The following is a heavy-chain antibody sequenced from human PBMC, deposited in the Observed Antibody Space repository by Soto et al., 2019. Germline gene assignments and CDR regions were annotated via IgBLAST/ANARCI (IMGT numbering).Heavy chain of an antibody. J-gene: IGHJ4*02. CDR2: IIPIFGTA. D-gene: IGHD3-22*01. V-gene: IGHV1-69*13. Sequence: SVKVSCKASGGTFSSYAISWVRQAPGQGLEWMGGIIPIFGTANYVQKFQGRVTITADESTSTAYMELSSLRSEDTAVYYCARPGKAYYYDSSRYPFDDWGQGTLVTVSS. CDR1: GGTFSSYA. CDR3: ARPGKAYYYDSSRYPFDD.